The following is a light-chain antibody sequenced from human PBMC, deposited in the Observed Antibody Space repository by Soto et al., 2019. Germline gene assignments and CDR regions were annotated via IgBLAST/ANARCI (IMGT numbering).Light chain of an antibody. Sequence: DIQMTQSPSSVSASVGDRVTITCRESQAINSWLAWYQQKPGKAPKLLIYGASSLQSGVPSRFSGSESGTDFTLAISSLQPEDFATYYCQQANSFPYTFGQGTKLQIK. CDR2: GAS. V-gene: IGKV1D-12*01. CDR1: QAINSW. J-gene: IGKJ2*01. CDR3: QQANSFPYT.